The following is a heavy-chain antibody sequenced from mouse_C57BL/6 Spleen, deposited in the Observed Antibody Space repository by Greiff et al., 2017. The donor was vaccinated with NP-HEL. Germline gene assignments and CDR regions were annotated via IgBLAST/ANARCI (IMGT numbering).Heavy chain of an antibody. Sequence: EVKLMESGGGLVKPGGSLKLSCAASGFTFSDYGMHWVRQAPEKGLEWVAYISSGSSTIYYADTVKGRFTISRDTAKNTLFLQMTSLRSEDTAMYYCARNYYCTPDYWGQGTTLTVSS. V-gene: IGHV5-17*01. J-gene: IGHJ2*01. D-gene: IGHD1-1*01. CDR3: ARNYYCTPDY. CDR2: ISSGSSTI. CDR1: GFTFSDYG.